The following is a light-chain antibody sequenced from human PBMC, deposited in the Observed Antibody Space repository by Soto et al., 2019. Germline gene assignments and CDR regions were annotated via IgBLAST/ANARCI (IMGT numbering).Light chain of an antibody. CDR2: GAS. J-gene: IGKJ4*01. CDR1: QSVSSN. CDR3: QQYNNWPELT. Sequence: EIVMTQSPATLTVSPGXRATLSCRASQSVSSNLAWYQQKPGQAPRLLIYGASTRATGIPARFSGSGSGTEFTLTISSLQSEDFAVYYCQQYNNWPELTFGGGTKVDIK. V-gene: IGKV3-15*01.